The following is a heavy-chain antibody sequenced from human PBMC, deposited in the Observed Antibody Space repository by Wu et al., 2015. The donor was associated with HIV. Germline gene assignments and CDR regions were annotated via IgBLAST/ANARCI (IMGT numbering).Heavy chain of an antibody. D-gene: IGHD6-19*01. CDR3: ARGAPGLYSSGWYYFDY. CDR1: GYTFTSYY. V-gene: IGHV1-46*01. Sequence: QVQLVQSGAEVKKPGASVKVSCKASGYTFTSYYMHWVRQAPGQGLEWMGIINPSGGSTSYAQKFQGRVTMTRDTSTSTVYMELSSLRSEDTAVYYCARGAPGLYSSGWYYFDYWGQGTLVTVSS. J-gene: IGHJ4*02. CDR2: INPSGGST.